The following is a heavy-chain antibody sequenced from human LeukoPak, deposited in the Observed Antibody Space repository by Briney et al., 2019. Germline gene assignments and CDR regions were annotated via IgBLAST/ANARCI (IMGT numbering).Heavy chain of an antibody. D-gene: IGHD2-15*01. CDR3: ARFSPRQEVVAAIPLIDY. V-gene: IGHV4-34*01. Sequence: SETLSLTCAVHGGSFSGYYWSWIRQPPGKGLEWIGEINHSGSTNYNPSLKSRVTISVDTSKNQFSLKLSSVTAADTAVYYCARFSPRQEVVAAIPLIDYWGQGTLVTVSS. CDR2: INHSGST. CDR1: GGSFSGYY. J-gene: IGHJ4*02.